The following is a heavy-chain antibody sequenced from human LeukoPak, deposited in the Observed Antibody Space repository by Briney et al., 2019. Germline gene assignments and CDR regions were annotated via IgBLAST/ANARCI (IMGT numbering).Heavy chain of an antibody. J-gene: IGHJ4*02. CDR1: GFSFSSHV. CDR3: AHGSMYQLDY. D-gene: IGHD2-2*01. Sequence: GGTLRLSCAASGFSFSSHVMSWVRQAPGKGLEWVSGIIGGAGGTYYADSVKGRFTISRDNAKNTLYLQMNSLRAEDTAVYYCAHGSMYQLDYWGQGTLVTVSS. V-gene: IGHV3-23*01. CDR2: IIGGAGGT.